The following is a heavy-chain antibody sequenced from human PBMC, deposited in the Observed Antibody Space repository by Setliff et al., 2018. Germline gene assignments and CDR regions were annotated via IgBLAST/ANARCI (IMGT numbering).Heavy chain of an antibody. CDR2: IYYSGST. V-gene: IGHV4-39*07. D-gene: IGHD3-3*01. Sequence: SETLSLTCTVSGGTISSSSYYWGWIRQPPGKGLEWIGSIYYSGSTYYNPSLKSRVTISVDTSKNQFSLKLSSVTAADTAVYYCARERMYYNFWSGYSDYWGQGTLVTVSS. J-gene: IGHJ4*02. CDR3: ARERMYYNFWSGYSDY. CDR1: GGTISSSSYY.